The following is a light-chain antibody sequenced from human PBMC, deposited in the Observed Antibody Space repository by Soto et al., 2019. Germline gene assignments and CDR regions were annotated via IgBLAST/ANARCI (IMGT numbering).Light chain of an antibody. J-gene: IGLJ1*01. Sequence: HSDLTQPASVSGSLGQAITITCSGTSSDVGSYKFVAWYQQHPEKAPKVMIYEDNKRSTGFSNRFSGSKSGNTASLTISGLQAEDEADYYCCSYAGSSTYVFGSGTKVTVL. V-gene: IGLV2-23*01. CDR2: EDN. CDR1: SSDVGSYKF. CDR3: CSYAGSSTYV.